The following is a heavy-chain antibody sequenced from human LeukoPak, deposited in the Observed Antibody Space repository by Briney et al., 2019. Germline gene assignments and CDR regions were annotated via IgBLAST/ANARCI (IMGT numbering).Heavy chain of an antibody. V-gene: IGHV4-34*01. CDR2: INHSGST. J-gene: IGHJ4*02. D-gene: IGHD3-10*01. CDR1: GGFFSGYY. CDR3: ARSHLLWFGEFGGPDY. Sequence: SETLSLTCAVYGGFFSGYYWSWIRQPPGKGLEWIGEINHSGSTNYNPPLKSRVTISVDTSKNQFSLKLSSVTAADTAVYYCARSHLLWFGEFGGPDYWGQGTLVTVSS.